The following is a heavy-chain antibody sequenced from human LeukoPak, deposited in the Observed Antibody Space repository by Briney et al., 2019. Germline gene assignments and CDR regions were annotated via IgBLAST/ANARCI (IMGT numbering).Heavy chain of an antibody. Sequence: SETLSLTCAVYGGSFSGYYWSWIRQPPGKGLEWIGEINHSGSTNYNPSLKSRVTISVDTSENQFSLKLSSVTAADTAVYYCASGYYGSGSRPALLYYYYGMDVWGQGTTVTVSS. CDR2: INHSGST. CDR1: GGSFSGYY. V-gene: IGHV4-34*01. CDR3: ASGYYGSGSRPALLYYYYGMDV. J-gene: IGHJ6*02. D-gene: IGHD3-10*01.